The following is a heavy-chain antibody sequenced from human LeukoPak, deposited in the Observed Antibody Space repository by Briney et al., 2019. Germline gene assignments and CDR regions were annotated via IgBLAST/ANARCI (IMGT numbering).Heavy chain of an antibody. J-gene: IGHJ4*02. CDR1: GFTFSSYA. Sequence: GGSLRLSCAASGFTFSSYAMSWVRQAPGKGLEWVSGISGSGGSTYYADSVKGRFTISRDNSKNTLYLQMNSLRAEDTAVYYCARVGDRTYFDFWGQGTLVTVSS. D-gene: IGHD3-3*01. CDR3: ARVGDRTYFDF. CDR2: ISGSGGST. V-gene: IGHV3-23*01.